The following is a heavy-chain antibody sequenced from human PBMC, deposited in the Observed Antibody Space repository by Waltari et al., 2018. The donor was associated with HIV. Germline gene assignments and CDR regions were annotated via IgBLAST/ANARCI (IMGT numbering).Heavy chain of an antibody. J-gene: IGHJ4*02. CDR2: INPNSGGT. CDR1: GYTFTGYY. CDR3: ARGRTSGYDLPLHFDY. Sequence: VSCKASGYTFTGYYIHWVRQAPGQGLEWMGWINPNSGGTKYTQKFLGRVTMTRDTSIRTAYMELSRLTSDDTAVYYCARGRTSGYDLPLHFDYWGQGTLVTVSS. D-gene: IGHD5-12*01. V-gene: IGHV1-2*02.